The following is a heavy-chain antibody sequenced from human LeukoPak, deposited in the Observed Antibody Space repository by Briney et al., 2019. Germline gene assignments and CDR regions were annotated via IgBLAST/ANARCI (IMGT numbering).Heavy chain of an antibody. J-gene: IGHJ5*02. V-gene: IGHV3-33*01. D-gene: IGHD3-10*01. CDR1: GFTFSSYG. CDR3: ARDAITMVRGVIRWFDP. Sequence: PGRSLRLSCAASGFTFSSYGMHWVRQAPGKGLEWVAVIWYDGSNKYYADSVKGRFTISRDNPKNTLYLQMNSLRAEDTAVYYCARDAITMVRGVIRWFDPWGQGTLVTVSS. CDR2: IWYDGSNK.